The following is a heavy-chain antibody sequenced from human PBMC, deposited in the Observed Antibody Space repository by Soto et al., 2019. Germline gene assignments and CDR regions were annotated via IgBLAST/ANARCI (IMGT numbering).Heavy chain of an antibody. V-gene: IGHV1-8*01. CDR1: GYTFSSYD. D-gene: IGHD6-19*01. Sequence: QVQLVQSGAEVKKPGASVKVSCKASGYTFSSYDINWVRQATGQGLEWMGWMKPNSGNTGYAQKFQGGVTMTRNTSISTAYMELSSMRSEDTAVYYCARVAYSSGPSHDYWGQGTLVTVSS. CDR2: MKPNSGNT. CDR3: ARVAYSSGPSHDY. J-gene: IGHJ4*02.